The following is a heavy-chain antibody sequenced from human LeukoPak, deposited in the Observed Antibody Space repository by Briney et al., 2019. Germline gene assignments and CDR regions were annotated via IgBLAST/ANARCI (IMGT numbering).Heavy chain of an antibody. Sequence: PSETLSLTCTVSGGSISSSSYYWGWIRQPPGKGLEWIGSIYYSGSTYYNPSLKSRVTISVDTSKNQFSLKLSSVTAADTAVYYCASEPAYYYDSSDFYYYYGMDVWGQGTTVTVSS. CDR3: ASEPAYYYDSSDFYYYYGMDV. J-gene: IGHJ6*02. CDR2: IYYSGST. D-gene: IGHD3-22*01. V-gene: IGHV4-39*01. CDR1: GGSISSSSYY.